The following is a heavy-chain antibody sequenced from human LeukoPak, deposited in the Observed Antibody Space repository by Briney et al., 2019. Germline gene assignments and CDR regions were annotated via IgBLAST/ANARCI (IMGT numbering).Heavy chain of an antibody. J-gene: IGHJ4*02. CDR1: GFTFSSYS. Sequence: PGGSLRLSCAASGFTFSSYSMNWVRQAPGKGLEWVSYISTSSSTTYYADSVKGRFTISRDNAKNSLSLQMNSLRDEDTAVYYCARGSPGSGYLTYWGQGTLVTVSS. CDR2: ISTSSSTT. D-gene: IGHD3-3*01. CDR3: ARGSPGSGYLTY. V-gene: IGHV3-48*02.